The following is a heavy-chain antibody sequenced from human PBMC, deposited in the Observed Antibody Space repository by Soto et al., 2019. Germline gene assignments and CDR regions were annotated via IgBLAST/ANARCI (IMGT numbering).Heavy chain of an antibody. V-gene: IGHV1-3*01. CDR1: GYSFTSYA. CDR3: ARGVENIAVVLDVFGYFGMDV. Sequence: QVQLVQSGAEVKKPGASVEVSCKGSGYSFTSYAIYWVRQAPGQRLEWMGWINAGNGNRKYSQKLQGRVTFTGDTSASTAHMELSSLRSEDTAVYFCARGVENIAVVLDVFGYFGMDVWGQGTTITVSS. J-gene: IGHJ6*02. D-gene: IGHD2-2*01. CDR2: INAGNGNR.